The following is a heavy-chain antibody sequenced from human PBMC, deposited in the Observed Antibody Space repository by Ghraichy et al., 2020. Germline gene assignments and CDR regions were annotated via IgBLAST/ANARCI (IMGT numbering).Heavy chain of an antibody. D-gene: IGHD2-2*01. CDR1: GYTFTSYA. Sequence: ASVKVSCKASGYTFTSYAMHWVRQAPGQRLEWMGWINAGNGNTKYSQKFQGRVTITRDTSASTAYMELSSLRSEDTAVYYCARDQLPPYYYYYGMDVWGQGTTVTVSS. J-gene: IGHJ6*02. CDR2: INAGNGNT. V-gene: IGHV1-3*01. CDR3: ARDQLPPYYYYYGMDV.